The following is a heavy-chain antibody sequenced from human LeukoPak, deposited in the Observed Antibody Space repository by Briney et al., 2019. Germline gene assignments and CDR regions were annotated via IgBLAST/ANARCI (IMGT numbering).Heavy chain of an antibody. CDR1: GGSFSGYY. CDR2: INHSGST. J-gene: IGHJ6*02. D-gene: IGHD5-18*01. V-gene: IGHV4-34*01. CDR3: ARVQPDGFYYYGMDV. Sequence: SETLSLTCAVYGGSFSGYYWSWIRQPPGKGLEWIGEINHSGSTNYNPSLKSRVTISVDTSKNQFSLKLSSVTAADTAVYYCARVQPDGFYYYGMDVWGQGTTVTVSS.